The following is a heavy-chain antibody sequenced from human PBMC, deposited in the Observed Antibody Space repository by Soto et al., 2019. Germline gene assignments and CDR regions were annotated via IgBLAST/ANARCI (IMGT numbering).Heavy chain of an antibody. Sequence: PSGTLSLTCTVSGCSISSYCWSWIRQPPGKGLEWIGYIYYSGSTNYNPPLKSRVTISVDTSKNQFSLKLSSVTAADTAVYYCARDRRLITMVRGVSLWFDPWGQGTLVTVS. D-gene: IGHD3-10*01. V-gene: IGHV4-59*01. CDR3: ARDRRLITMVRGVSLWFDP. J-gene: IGHJ5*02. CDR1: GCSISSYC. CDR2: IYYSGST.